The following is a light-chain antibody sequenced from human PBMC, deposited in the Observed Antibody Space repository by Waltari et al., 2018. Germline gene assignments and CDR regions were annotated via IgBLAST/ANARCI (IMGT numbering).Light chain of an antibody. CDR3: QNHERLPAV. Sequence: EIVLTQSPGTLSLSPGERATLSCRASQRIGRYLVWYQQKPGQAPRPLIYGASSRAAGIPDRFSGSGSGTDFSLTISRLEPEDFAVYYCQNHERLPAVFGQGTKVEIK. CDR2: GAS. CDR1: QRIGRY. J-gene: IGKJ1*01. V-gene: IGKV3-20*01.